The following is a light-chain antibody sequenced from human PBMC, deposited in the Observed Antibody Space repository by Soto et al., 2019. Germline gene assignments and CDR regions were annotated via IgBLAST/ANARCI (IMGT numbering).Light chain of an antibody. CDR2: DVN. V-gene: IGLV2-14*03. CDR1: SSDIGAYNF. CDR3: TSWTTSTTLI. Sequence: QSALTQPASVSGSPGQSITISCTGTSSDIGAYNFVSWYQQHPGKAPKLMLYDVNIRPSGVSNRFSGSKSGNTDSLTISVLQAEDEADYYCTSWTTSTTLIFGGGTKLTVL. J-gene: IGLJ2*01.